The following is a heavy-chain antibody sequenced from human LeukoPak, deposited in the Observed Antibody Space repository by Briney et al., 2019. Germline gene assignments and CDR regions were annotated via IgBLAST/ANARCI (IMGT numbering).Heavy chain of an antibody. CDR3: ARVGHYDILTGHAFDI. Sequence: PRGSLRLSCAASGFTFSSYSMNWVRQAPGKGLEWVSSINSSRSYIYYADSVKGRFTISRDNAKNSLYLQMNSLRAEDTAVYYCARVGHYDILTGHAFDIWGQGTMVTVSS. D-gene: IGHD3-9*01. CDR1: GFTFSSYS. CDR2: INSSRSYI. J-gene: IGHJ3*02. V-gene: IGHV3-21*01.